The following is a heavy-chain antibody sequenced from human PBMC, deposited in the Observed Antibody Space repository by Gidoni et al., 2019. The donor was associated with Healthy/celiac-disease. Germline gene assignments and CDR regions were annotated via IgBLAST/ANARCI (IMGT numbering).Heavy chain of an antibody. CDR1: GFTCSSYA. CDR2: ISRNGGST. D-gene: IGHD3-10*01. CDR3: ARDSQNYGHGYFDY. V-gene: IGHV3-64*01. Sequence: EVQLVEAGGGVGQPGGSLRLSSEASGFTCSSYAMHWVRQAPGKGLEYFSAISRNGGSTYYANSVKGRFTISRDNSKNTLYLQMGSLRAEDMAVYYCARDSQNYGHGYFDYWGQGTLVTVSS. J-gene: IGHJ4*02.